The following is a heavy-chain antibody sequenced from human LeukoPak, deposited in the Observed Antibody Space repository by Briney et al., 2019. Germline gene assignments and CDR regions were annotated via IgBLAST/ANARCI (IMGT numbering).Heavy chain of an antibody. D-gene: IGHD6-19*01. CDR2: FYPDDSDT. Sequence: GESLKISCKASGYSFTNYWIAWVRQMPGKGLEWMGIFYPDDSDTTYSPSFQGQVTISADKSISTAYLQWSSLKASDTGMYYCARARPGYSSGWYGENWFDPWGQGTLVTVSS. V-gene: IGHV5-51*01. J-gene: IGHJ5*02. CDR3: ARARPGYSSGWYGENWFDP. CDR1: GYSFTNYW.